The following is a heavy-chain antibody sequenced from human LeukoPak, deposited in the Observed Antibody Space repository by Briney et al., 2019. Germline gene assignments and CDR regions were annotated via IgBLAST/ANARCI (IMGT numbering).Heavy chain of an antibody. D-gene: IGHD3-10*01. J-gene: IGHJ4*02. Sequence: SQTLSLTCTVSGGSISSGSYYWSWIRQPAGEGLEWIGRIHNSGSTNYNPSLNSRVTISVDTSKNQVSLKLTSVTAADTAVYYCARNGYGSGSSWWGQGTLVTVSS. V-gene: IGHV4-61*02. CDR2: IHNSGST. CDR1: GGSISSGSYY. CDR3: ARNGYGSGSSW.